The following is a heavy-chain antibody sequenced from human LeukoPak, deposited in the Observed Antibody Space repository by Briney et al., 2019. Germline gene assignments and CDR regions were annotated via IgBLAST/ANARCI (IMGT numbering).Heavy chain of an antibody. CDR2: INHSGST. CDR1: GDSISSGDYY. CDR3: ARGKYSGSWADY. Sequence: SQTLSLTCTVSGDSISSGDYYWSWIRQPPGKGLEWIGEINHSGSTNYNPSLKSRVTISVDTSKNQFSLKLSSVTAADTAVYYCARGKYSGSWADYWGQGTLVTVSS. D-gene: IGHD6-13*01. V-gene: IGHV4-30-4*08. J-gene: IGHJ4*02.